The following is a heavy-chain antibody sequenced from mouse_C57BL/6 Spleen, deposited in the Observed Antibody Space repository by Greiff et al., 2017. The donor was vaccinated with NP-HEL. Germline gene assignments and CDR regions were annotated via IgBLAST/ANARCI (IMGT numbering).Heavy chain of an antibody. CDR3: ASSYGNFDY. J-gene: IGHJ2*01. CDR2: IYPGDGDT. D-gene: IGHD2-10*02. Sequence: VQLQQSGPELVKPGASVKISCKASGYAFSSSSMNWVKQRPGKGLEWIGRIYPGDGDTNYNGKFKGKATLTADKSSSTAYMQLSSLTSEDSAVYFCASSYGNFDYWGQGTTLTVSS. CDR1: GYAFSSSS. V-gene: IGHV1-82*01.